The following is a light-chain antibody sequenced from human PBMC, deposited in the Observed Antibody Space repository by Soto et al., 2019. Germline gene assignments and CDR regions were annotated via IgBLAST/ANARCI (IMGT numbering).Light chain of an antibody. Sequence: QSVLTQPPSASGTPGQRVTISCSGSSSNIGSNSVNWYQQLSGTAPKLLIYSNNQRPSGVPDRFSGSKSGTSASLAISGLQSEDEADYYCAAWDDSLNGLYVFGSGTQLTVL. CDR2: SNN. CDR1: SSNIGSNS. CDR3: AAWDDSLNGLYV. V-gene: IGLV1-44*01. J-gene: IGLJ1*01.